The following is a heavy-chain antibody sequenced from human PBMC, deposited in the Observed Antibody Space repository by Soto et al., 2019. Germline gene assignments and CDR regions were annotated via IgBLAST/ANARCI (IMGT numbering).Heavy chain of an antibody. Sequence: SETLSLTCTVSGGFVSSGSYYWSWIRQPPGKGLEWIGYIYYSGSTNYNPSLKSRVTISVDTPKNQFSLKLSSVTAADTAVYYCARAGDYDFWSGYYIGYWGQGTLVTVSS. V-gene: IGHV4-61*01. CDR1: GGFVSSGSYY. J-gene: IGHJ4*02. D-gene: IGHD3-3*01. CDR2: IYYSGST. CDR3: ARAGDYDFWSGYYIGY.